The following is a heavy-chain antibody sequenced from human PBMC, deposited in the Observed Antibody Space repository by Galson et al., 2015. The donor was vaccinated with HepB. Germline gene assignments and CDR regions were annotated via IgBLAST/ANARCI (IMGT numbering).Heavy chain of an antibody. CDR1: GFTFSRYW. V-gene: IGHV3-74*01. D-gene: IGHD6-13*01. CDR2: ISPDGTST. J-gene: IGHJ4*02. Sequence: SLRLSCAASGFTFSRYWMHWVRQAPGKGLVWVSRISPDGTSTNYADSVNFADSVRGRFTISRDNARNTAYLHINGLKTEDTAVYYCFRTGDLSGYSSNWGRGTLVTVSS. CDR3: FRTGDLSGYSSN.